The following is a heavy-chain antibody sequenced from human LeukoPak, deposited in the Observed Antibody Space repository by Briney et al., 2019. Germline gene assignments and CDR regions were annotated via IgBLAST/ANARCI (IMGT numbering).Heavy chain of an antibody. D-gene: IGHD2-15*01. Sequence: GGPLRLSCAASGFTFSSYSMNWVRQAPGKGLEWVSSISSSSSYIYYADSVKGRFTISRDNAKNSLYLQMNSLRAEDTAVYYCARDGSGGSCYSDWGQGTLVTVSS. J-gene: IGHJ4*02. V-gene: IGHV3-21*01. CDR1: GFTFSSYS. CDR2: ISSSSSYI. CDR3: ARDGSGGSCYSD.